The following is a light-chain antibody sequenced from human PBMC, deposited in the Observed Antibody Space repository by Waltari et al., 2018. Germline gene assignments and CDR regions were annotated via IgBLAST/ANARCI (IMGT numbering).Light chain of an antibody. V-gene: IGKV4-1*01. Sequence: DIVMTQSPDSLAVSLGERATINCKSSQNILYNSNNKNYFAWYQQTPPQPPKLLICWASTRESGVPDRFSGSGSGTDFTLTISSLQAEDVAVYYCQQYYDTPRTFGQGTKLEIK. J-gene: IGKJ2*01. CDR1: QNILYNSNNKNY. CDR3: QQYYDTPRT. CDR2: WAS.